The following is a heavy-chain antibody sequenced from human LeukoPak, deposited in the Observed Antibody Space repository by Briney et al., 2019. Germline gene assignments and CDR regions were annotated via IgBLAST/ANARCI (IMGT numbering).Heavy chain of an antibody. V-gene: IGHV1-8*01. CDR1: GYTFTSYV. J-gene: IGHJ6*02. CDR3: ASAPKYYGSGSYSYYYYGMDV. CDR2: MYPNSGNS. Sequence: GSSVQVSCKASGYTFTSYVINWVGQASCQGLAWMGWMYPNSGNSGYGQKFQGRVTMTRNTSISTAYMGPSSLRSEDTAVYYCASAPKYYGSGSYSYYYYGMDVWGQGTTVTVSS. D-gene: IGHD3-10*01.